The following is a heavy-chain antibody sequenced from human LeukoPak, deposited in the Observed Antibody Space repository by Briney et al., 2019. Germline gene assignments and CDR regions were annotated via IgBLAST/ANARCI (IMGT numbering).Heavy chain of an antibody. CDR2: IRYDGSNK. CDR3: AKDRGPIMVVAATLNYYYGMDV. CDR1: GFTPSSYG. D-gene: IGHD2-15*01. V-gene: IGHV3-30*02. Sequence: GGSLRLSCAASGFTPSSYGMHWVRQAPGKGLEWVAFIRYDGSNKYHADSVKGRFTISRDNSMNTLYLQMNSLRAEDTAVYYCAKDRGPIMVVAATLNYYYGMDVWGQGTTVTVSS. J-gene: IGHJ6*02.